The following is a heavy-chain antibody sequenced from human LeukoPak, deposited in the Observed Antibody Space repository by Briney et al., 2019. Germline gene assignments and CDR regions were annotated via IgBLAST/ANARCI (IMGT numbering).Heavy chain of an antibody. CDR1: GYTFTGYG. CDR3: ARSIQYDY. CDR2: ISVYNGYT. V-gene: IGHV1-18*01. Sequence: ASVKVSCKASGYTFTGYGLRWVRQAPGQGLEWMGWISVYNGYTNYAQKLQGRVTMTTDTSTSTAYMELRSLRSDDTAVYYCARSIQYDYWGQGTLVTVSS. J-gene: IGHJ4*02. D-gene: IGHD4-11*01.